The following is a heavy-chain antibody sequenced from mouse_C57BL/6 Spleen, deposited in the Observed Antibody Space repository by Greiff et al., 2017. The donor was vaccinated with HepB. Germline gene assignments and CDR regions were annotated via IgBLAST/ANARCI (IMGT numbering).Heavy chain of an antibody. CDR2: IYPGDGDT. CDR1: GYAFSSYW. Sequence: VKLVESGAELVKPGASVKISCKASGYAFSSYWMNWVKQRPGKGLEWIGQIYPGDGDTNYNGKFKGKATLTADKSSSTADMQLSSLTSEDSAVYFCARGSSLAWFAYWGQGTLVTVSA. J-gene: IGHJ3*01. V-gene: IGHV1-80*01. D-gene: IGHD1-1*01. CDR3: ARGSSLAWFAY.